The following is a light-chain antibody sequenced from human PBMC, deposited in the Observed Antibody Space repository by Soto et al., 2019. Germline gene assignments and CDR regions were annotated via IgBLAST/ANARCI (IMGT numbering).Light chain of an antibody. V-gene: IGLV2-23*02. Sequence: QSALTQPASVPGSPGQWITISGTGTSGDVGSYNLVSWYQQHPGKAPKLMIYEVSKRPSGVSNRFSGSKSGNTASLTISGLQAEDEADYYCCSYVGSSTLVFGGGTKVTVL. CDR3: CSYVGSSTLV. CDR1: SGDVGSYNL. CDR2: EVS. J-gene: IGLJ2*01.